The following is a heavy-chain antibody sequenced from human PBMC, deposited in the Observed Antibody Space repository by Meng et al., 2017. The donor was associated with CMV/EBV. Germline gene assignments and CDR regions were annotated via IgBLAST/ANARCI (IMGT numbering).Heavy chain of an antibody. J-gene: IGHJ6*02. CDR3: TRDPYYDFWSGYYTGYYYYGMDV. V-gene: IGHV3-49*04. CDR1: GFTFGDYA. Sequence: GGSLRLPCTASGFTFGDYAMSWVRQAPGKGLEWVGFIRSKAYGGTTEYAASVKGRFTISRDDSKSIAYLQMNSLKTEDTAVYYCTRDPYYDFWSGYYTGYYYYGMDVWGQGTMVTVSS. CDR2: IRSKAYGGTT. D-gene: IGHD3-3*01.